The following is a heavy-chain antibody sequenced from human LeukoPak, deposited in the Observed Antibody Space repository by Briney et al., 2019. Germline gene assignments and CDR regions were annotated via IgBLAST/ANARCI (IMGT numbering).Heavy chain of an antibody. CDR1: GGSISSYY. CDR3: ARDRASEDAFDI. Sequence: SQTLSLTCTVSGGSISSYYWSWIRQPPGKGLEWIGYIYYSGSTNYNPSLKSRVTISVDTSKNQFSLKLSSVTAADTAVYYCARDRASEDAFDIWGQGTMVTVSS. J-gene: IGHJ3*02. V-gene: IGHV4-59*01. CDR2: IYYSGST.